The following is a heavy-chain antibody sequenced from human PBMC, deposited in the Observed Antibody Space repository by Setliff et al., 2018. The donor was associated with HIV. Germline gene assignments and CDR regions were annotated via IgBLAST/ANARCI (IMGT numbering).Heavy chain of an antibody. CDR1: GGSISSGSYY. V-gene: IGHV4-61*02. CDR3: ALRRYSSWARFDS. CDR2: IYTSGST. D-gene: IGHD2-21*01. Sequence: SETLSLTCTVSGGSISSGSYYWNWIRQPAGKGLEWIGRIYTSGSTNYNPSLKSRVTISVDTSKNLFSLKLNSIIAADTAVYYCALRRYSSWARFDSWGQGTLVTVSS. J-gene: IGHJ4*02.